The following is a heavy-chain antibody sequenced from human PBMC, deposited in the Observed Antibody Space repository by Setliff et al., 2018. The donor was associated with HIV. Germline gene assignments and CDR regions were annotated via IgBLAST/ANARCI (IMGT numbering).Heavy chain of an antibody. Sequence: KPSETLSLTCTVSGGSISSSNYCWGWIRQPPGKGPEWIGSIYYSGNAYYNPSLKSRVTISVDTSENQFSLKLSSVTAADTAVYYCATRNTLRYFEWLNYYYYYMDVWGKGTTVTVSS. CDR2: IYYSGNA. V-gene: IGHV4-39*01. D-gene: IGHD3-9*01. CDR3: ATRNTLRYFEWLNYYYYYMDV. J-gene: IGHJ6*03. CDR1: GGSISSSNYC.